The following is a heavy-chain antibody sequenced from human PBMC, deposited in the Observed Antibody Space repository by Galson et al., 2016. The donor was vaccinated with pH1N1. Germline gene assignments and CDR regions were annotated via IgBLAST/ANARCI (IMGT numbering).Heavy chain of an antibody. CDR3: AKTVGSTLGH. CDR2: ISNDALTT. D-gene: IGHD2-15*01. CDR1: GFTFSSNA. J-gene: IGHJ4*02. V-gene: IGHV3-23*01. Sequence: SLRLSCATSGFTFSSNAMGWVRQAPGKGLEWISTISNDALTTYYADSVKGRFAISRDNSKKTAYLQMNTLSAEDTAVYFCAKTVGSTLGHWGQGTLVTVSS.